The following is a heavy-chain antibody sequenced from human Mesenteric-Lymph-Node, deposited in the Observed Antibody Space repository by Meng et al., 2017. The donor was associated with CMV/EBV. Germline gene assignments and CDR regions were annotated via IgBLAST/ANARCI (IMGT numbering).Heavy chain of an antibody. D-gene: IGHD1-26*01. J-gene: IGHJ4*02. Sequence: SSTFAMQWVRQSPGKGPEWVAELSYDGSNKYDADSVTGRFTSSRDNSKSTLYLQMNSLRAEDTAVYYCARDEVVGTTTRSRVGYFDYWGQGTLVTVSS. V-gene: IGHV3-30*04. CDR3: ARDEVVGTTTRSRVGYFDY. CDR2: LSYDGSNK. CDR1: SSTFA.